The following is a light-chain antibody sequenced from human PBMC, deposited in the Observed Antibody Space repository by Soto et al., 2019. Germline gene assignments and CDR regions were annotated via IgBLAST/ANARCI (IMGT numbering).Light chain of an antibody. J-gene: IGKJ1*01. CDR1: QSNGDS. Sequence: QMTQSPSTLSASAGARFTITCLARQSNGDSLAWYQQKPGKAPYLLISDVSSLERGVPSRFSGSGSGTEFTLTISSMQPDDFATFYCQQYNGYSRTFGQGTKVDIK. CDR3: QQYNGYSRT. CDR2: DVS. V-gene: IGKV1-5*01.